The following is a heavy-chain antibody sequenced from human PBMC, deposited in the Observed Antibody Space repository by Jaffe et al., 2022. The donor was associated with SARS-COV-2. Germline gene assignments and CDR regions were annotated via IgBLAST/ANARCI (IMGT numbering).Heavy chain of an antibody. J-gene: IGHJ3*02. V-gene: IGHV3-23*04. Sequence: EVQLVESGGGLVQPGGSLRLSCAASGFTFSSYAMSWVRQAPGKGLEWVSAISGSGGSTYYADSVKGRFTISRDNSKNTLYLQMNSLRAEDTAVYYCAKIRSGPAARPDAFDIWGQGTMVTVSS. CDR1: GFTFSSYA. CDR2: ISGSGGST. CDR3: AKIRSGPAARPDAFDI. D-gene: IGHD2-2*01.